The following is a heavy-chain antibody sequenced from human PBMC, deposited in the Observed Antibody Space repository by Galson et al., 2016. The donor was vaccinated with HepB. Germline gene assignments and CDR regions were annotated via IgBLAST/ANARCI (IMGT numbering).Heavy chain of an antibody. CDR2: ISFTGNTI. CDR3: TRDYSKIVLMEDYYYYNMDV. Sequence: SLRLSCAASGFTFSDYYMSWIRQAPGKGLEWVSYISFTGNTIKYEDSVKGRFTISRDNAKKSVYLQMSSLRPEDTAVYYCTRDYSKIVLMEDYYYYNMDVWGQGTTVTVSS. CDR1: GFTFSDYY. J-gene: IGHJ6*02. D-gene: IGHD2-8*01. V-gene: IGHV3-11*01.